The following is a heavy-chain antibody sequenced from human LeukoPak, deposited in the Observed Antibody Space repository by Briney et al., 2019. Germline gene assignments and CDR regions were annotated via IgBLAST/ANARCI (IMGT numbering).Heavy chain of an antibody. CDR2: IYTSGST. J-gene: IGHJ5*02. D-gene: IGHD6-19*01. CDR3: ARDEGQWPLLGGWFDP. Sequence: SETLSLTCTVSGGSISSYYWSWIRQPAGKGLEWIGRIYTSGSTNYNPSLKSRVTMPVDTSKNQFSLKLSSVTPADTAVYYCARDEGQWPLLGGWFDPRGKGTLVTVSS. CDR1: GGSISSYY. V-gene: IGHV4-4*07.